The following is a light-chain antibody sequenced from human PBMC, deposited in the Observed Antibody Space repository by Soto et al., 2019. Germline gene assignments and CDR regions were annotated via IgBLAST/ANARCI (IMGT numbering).Light chain of an antibody. V-gene: IGKV3-11*01. Sequence: EIVLTQSPAPLSLSPGERATLSCRASQSVRSNLAWYQHKPGQAPRLLIYDVSNCATGIPPRFSGSGFGTDFTLTISNLQPEDFAAYYCQQRDTCPRTFGQGAKVEIK. CDR1: QSVRSN. CDR3: QQRDTCPRT. CDR2: DVS. J-gene: IGKJ1*01.